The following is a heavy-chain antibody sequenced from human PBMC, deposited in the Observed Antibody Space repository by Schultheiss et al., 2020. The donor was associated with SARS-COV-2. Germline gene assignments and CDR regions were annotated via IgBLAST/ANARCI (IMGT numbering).Heavy chain of an antibody. CDR2: ISYDGSNK. J-gene: IGHJ4*02. D-gene: IGHD5-12*01. CDR1: GFTFSSYG. Sequence: GGSLRLSCAASGFTFSSYGMHWVRQAPGKGLEWVAVISYDGSNKYYADSVKGRFTISRDNSKNTLYLQMNSLRAEDTAVYYCARDQRIVATPGHFDYWGQGTLVTVSS. CDR3: ARDQRIVATPGHFDY. V-gene: IGHV3-30*03.